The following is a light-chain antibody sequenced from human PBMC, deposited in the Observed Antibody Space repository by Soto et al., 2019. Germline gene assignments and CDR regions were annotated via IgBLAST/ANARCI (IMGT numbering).Light chain of an antibody. CDR2: EVS. CDR3: SSYTSATTGV. J-gene: IGLJ3*02. Sequence: QSVLTQPASVSGSPGQSITISCIGTSTDVGGYDHVSWYQRHPGKAPKVIISEVSNRPSGVSTRFSGSKSGNTASLTISGLQTEDEADYYCSSYTSATTGVFGGGTQLTVL. V-gene: IGLV2-14*01. CDR1: STDVGGYDH.